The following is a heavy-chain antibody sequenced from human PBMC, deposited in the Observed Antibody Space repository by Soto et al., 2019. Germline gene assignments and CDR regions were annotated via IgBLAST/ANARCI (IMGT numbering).Heavy chain of an antibody. J-gene: IGHJ6*02. V-gene: IGHV3-30-3*01. CDR1: GFTFSNYA. CDR3: ARGEDYYFYYGMDV. CDR2: ISYDGGNK. Sequence: QVQLVESGGGVVQPGRSLRLSCAASGFTFSNYAMHWVRQAPGTGLEWVALISYDGGNKYYADSVKGRFTISRDTSKNTLDLQMNSLRVEDTAVYYCARGEDYYFYYGMDVWGQGTTVTVSS.